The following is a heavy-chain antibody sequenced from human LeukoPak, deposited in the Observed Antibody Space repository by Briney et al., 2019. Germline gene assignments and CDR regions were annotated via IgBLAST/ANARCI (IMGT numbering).Heavy chain of an antibody. CDR1: GFTFSSYE. V-gene: IGHV3-48*03. Sequence: GGSLRLSCAASGFTFSSYEMNWVRQAPGKGLEWVSYISSSGSTIYYADSVKGRFTIFRDNAKNSLYLQMNSLRAEDTAVYYCARVGYTHGMDVWGKGTTVTVSS. CDR3: ARVGYTHGMDV. J-gene: IGHJ6*04. CDR2: ISSSGSTI. D-gene: IGHD6-13*01.